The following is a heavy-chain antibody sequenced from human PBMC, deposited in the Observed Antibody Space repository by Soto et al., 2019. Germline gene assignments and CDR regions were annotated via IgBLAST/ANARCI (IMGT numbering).Heavy chain of an antibody. CDR3: ARDRDTAMGGAGPFDY. CDR1: VGTFSSYA. D-gene: IGHD5-18*01. Sequence: QVQLVHSGAEVTKPGSSVKVSCKASVGTFSSYAISWVRQAPGQGLEWMGGIIPIFGTANYAQKFQGRVTITADESTSTAYMELSSLRSEDTAVYYCARDRDTAMGGAGPFDYWGQGNLVTVSS. V-gene: IGHV1-69*01. CDR2: IIPIFGTA. J-gene: IGHJ4*02.